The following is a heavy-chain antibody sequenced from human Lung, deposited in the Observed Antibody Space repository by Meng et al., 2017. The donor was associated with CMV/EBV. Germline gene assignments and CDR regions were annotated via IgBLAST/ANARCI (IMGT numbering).Heavy chain of an antibody. J-gene: IGHJ4*02. CDR1: GYIFTNYG. Sequence: QAQWVQSGGEVKKPGASVKVSCKDSGYIFTNYGITWVRQAPGQGLEWMEWISAYNGNTNYAQTLQGRVTMTTDTSTSTAYMELGSLRSDDTAVYYCARVEVGITSGDYWGQGTLVTVSS. D-gene: IGHD1-26*01. V-gene: IGHV1-18*01. CDR3: ARVEVGITSGDY. CDR2: ISAYNGNT.